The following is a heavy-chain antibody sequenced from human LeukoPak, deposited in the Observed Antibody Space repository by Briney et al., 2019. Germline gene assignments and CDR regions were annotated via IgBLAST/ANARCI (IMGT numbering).Heavy chain of an antibody. Sequence: ASVKVSCKASGYSFTSYDIIWVRQATGQGLEWMGWMNPNSGNTGYAQKFQGRVTMTRDTSISTAYMELSSLRPEDRAVYFCARHELEPWSPWAPTRGMDVWGQGTTVSVSS. CDR1: GYSFTSYD. V-gene: IGHV1-8*01. CDR2: MNPNSGNT. J-gene: IGHJ6*02. D-gene: IGHD5-18*01. CDR3: ARHELEPWSPWAPTRGMDV.